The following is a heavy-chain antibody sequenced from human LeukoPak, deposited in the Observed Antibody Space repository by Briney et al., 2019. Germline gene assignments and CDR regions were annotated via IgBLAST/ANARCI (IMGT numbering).Heavy chain of an antibody. D-gene: IGHD3-16*01. J-gene: IGHJ4*02. CDR1: GFTFSIEW. Sequence: PGGSLRLSCAPSGFTFSIEWMSWVRQAPGKGLEWVANIEQEGSEKYYVASGEGRFTISRDNAKSSLYLQMNSLRAEDTAVYYCAKVSGGVGRWDWGQGTLVTVSS. CDR3: AKVSGGVGRWD. CDR2: IEQEGSEK. V-gene: IGHV3-7*01.